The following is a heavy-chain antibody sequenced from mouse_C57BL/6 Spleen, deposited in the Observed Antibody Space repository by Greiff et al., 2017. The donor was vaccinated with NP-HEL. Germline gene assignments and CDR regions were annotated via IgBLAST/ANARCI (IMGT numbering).Heavy chain of an antibody. Sequence: QVQLQQPGAELVRPGSSVKLSCKASGYTFPSYWMHWVKQRPIQGLEWIGNIDPSDSETHYNQKFKDKATLTVDKSSSTAYMQLSSLTSEDSAVYYCARLESYWYFDVWGTGTTVTVSS. CDR1: GYTFPSYW. CDR2: IDPSDSET. CDR3: ARLESYWYFDV. J-gene: IGHJ1*03. V-gene: IGHV1-52*01.